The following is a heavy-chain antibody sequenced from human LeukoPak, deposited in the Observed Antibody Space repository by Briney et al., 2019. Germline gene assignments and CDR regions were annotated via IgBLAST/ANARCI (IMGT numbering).Heavy chain of an antibody. CDR1: GFTFSSYA. J-gene: IGHJ6*02. V-gene: IGHV3-23*01. Sequence: PGGSLRLSCAASGFTFSSYAMSWVRQAPGKGLEWVSAISGSGGSTYYADSVKGRFTISRDNSKNTLYLQMNSLGAEDTAVYYCAKSRAARSYYYGMDVWGQGTTVTVSS. CDR2: ISGSGGST. D-gene: IGHD6-6*01. CDR3: AKSRAARSYYYGMDV.